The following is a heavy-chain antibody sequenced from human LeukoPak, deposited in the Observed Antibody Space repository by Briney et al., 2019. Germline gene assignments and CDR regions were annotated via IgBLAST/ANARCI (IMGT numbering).Heavy chain of an antibody. Sequence: PSETLSLTCTVSGGSINSPTYYWAWIRQPPGKGLEWIGSIFYSGSTYYNLSLKSRVTISVDTSRNQFSLKLSSVTAADTAVYYCASGHYPFEYWGQGTLVTVSS. D-gene: IGHD1-26*01. J-gene: IGHJ4*02. V-gene: IGHV4-39*07. CDR2: IFYSGST. CDR1: GGSINSPTYY. CDR3: ASGHYPFEY.